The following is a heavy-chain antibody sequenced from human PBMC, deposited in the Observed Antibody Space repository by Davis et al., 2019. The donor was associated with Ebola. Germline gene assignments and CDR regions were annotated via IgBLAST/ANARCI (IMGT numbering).Heavy chain of an antibody. D-gene: IGHD2-15*01. J-gene: IGHJ3*02. CDR1: GYIFSIYG. V-gene: IGHV1-18*01. CDR3: ARDLPYCSGGSCYLGGAFDI. Sequence: ASVKVSCKASGYIFSIYGISWVRQAPGQGLEWMGWISAYNGNTNYAQKLQGRVTMTTDTSTSTAYMELRSLKSDDTAVYYCARDLPYCSGGSCYLGGAFDIWGQGTMVTVSS. CDR2: ISAYNGNT.